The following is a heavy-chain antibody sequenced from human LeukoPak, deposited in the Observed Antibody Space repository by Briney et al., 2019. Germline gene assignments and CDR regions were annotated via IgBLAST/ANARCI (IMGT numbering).Heavy chain of an antibody. J-gene: IGHJ4*02. D-gene: IGHD3-10*01. CDR1: GYTFTSYG. CDR2: SSAYNANA. CDR3: ARWSGGEGRGVRYYFDY. Sequence: ASVKVSCKASGYTFTSYGMSWGRQAPGQGLEWMGWSSAYNANANNAQKFQGRVTMTTDTSTTTAYMELRSLRSDDTAMYYCARWSGGEGRGVRYYFDYWGQGTLVTVSS. V-gene: IGHV1-18*01.